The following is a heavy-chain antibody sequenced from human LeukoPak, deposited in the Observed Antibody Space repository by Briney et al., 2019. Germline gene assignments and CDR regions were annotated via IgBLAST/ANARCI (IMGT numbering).Heavy chain of an antibody. CDR3: AKAGLSVADVFQAYYYYYGMDV. D-gene: IGHD2-15*01. CDR2: ISGSGGST. CDR1: GFTFSSYA. V-gene: IGHV3-23*01. Sequence: PGGSLRLSCAASGFTFSSYAMSWVRQAPGKGLEWVSAISGSGGSTYYADSVKGRFTISRDNSKNTLYLQMNSLRAEDTAVYYCAKAGLSVADVFQAYYYYYGMDVWGQGTTVTVSS. J-gene: IGHJ6*02.